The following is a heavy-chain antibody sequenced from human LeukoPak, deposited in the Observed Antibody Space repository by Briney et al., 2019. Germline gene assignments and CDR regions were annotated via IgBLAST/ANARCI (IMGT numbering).Heavy chain of an antibody. V-gene: IGHV3-23*01. CDR1: GFPFNNYG. Sequence: GGSLRLSCAASGFPFNNYGMNWVRQAPGKGLEWVSSITASGDNTYYTDSVKGRFTLSRDNSKSTVYLHMKSLRAEDTAVYYCARRGAFYFGSRNFEGVLYYFDSWGQGTLVTVS. J-gene: IGHJ4*02. CDR2: ITASGDNT. D-gene: IGHD3-10*01. CDR3: ARRGAFYFGSRNFEGVLYYFDS.